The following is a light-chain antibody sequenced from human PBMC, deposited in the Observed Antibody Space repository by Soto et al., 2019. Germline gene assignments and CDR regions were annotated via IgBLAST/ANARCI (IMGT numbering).Light chain of an antibody. Sequence: DIEMTHSRPTLSPSGGDRFTISCGPSQSVTGWLAWFQQKPCKAPKLLISKASKLESGVPSRFSGSGSGTDFTLTISGLQPDDFATYYCQQYNPYYPWTFGQGTKVDIK. CDR3: QQYNPYYPWT. J-gene: IGKJ1*01. CDR2: KAS. CDR1: QSVTGW. V-gene: IGKV1-5*03.